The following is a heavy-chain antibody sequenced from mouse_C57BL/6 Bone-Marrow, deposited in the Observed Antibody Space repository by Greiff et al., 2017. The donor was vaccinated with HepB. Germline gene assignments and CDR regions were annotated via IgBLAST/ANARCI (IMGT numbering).Heavy chain of an antibody. D-gene: IGHD2-5*01. CDR3: TRRTSYYSNYDYAMDY. CDR2: IDPETGGT. Sequence: QVQLQQSGAELVRPGASVTLSCKASGYTFTDYEMHWVKQTPVHGLEWIGAIDPETGGTAYNQKFKGKAILTADKSSSTAYMELRSLTSEDSAVYYCTRRTSYYSNYDYAMDYWGQGTSVTVSS. J-gene: IGHJ4*01. V-gene: IGHV1-15*01. CDR1: GYTFTDYE.